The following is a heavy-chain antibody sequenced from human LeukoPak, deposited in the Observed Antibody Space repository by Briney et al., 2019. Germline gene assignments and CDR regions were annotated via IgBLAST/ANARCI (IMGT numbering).Heavy chain of an antibody. D-gene: IGHD2-2*01. J-gene: IGHJ6*03. CDR3: ARGARSAYCSSTSCHYYYYMDV. V-gene: IGHV4-38-2*01. CDR2: IYHSGST. Sequence: SETLSLTCAVSGYSISSGYYWGWIRPPPGKGLEWSGSIYHSGSTYYNPSLKSRVTISVDTSKNQFSLTQSSVTATDTAVYYCARGARSAYCSSTSCHYYYYMDVWGKGTTVTVSS. CDR1: GYSISSGYY.